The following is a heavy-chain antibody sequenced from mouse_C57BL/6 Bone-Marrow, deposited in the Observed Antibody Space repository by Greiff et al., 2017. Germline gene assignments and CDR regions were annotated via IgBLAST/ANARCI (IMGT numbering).Heavy chain of an antibody. J-gene: IGHJ1*03. CDR1: GYTFTSYW. V-gene: IGHV1-55*01. CDR3: ARPYYSNYWYFEV. Sequence: QVQLQQPGAELVKPGASVKMSCKASGYTFTSYWITWVKQRPGQGLEWIGDIYPGSGSTNYTETFQSKATMTVDTSSSTAYMQLSILTSEDSAVYYCARPYYSNYWYFEVCGTGTTVTVSA. CDR2: IYPGSGST. D-gene: IGHD2-5*01.